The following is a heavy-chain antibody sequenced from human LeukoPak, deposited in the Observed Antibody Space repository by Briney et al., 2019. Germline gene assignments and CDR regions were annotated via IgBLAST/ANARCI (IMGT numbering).Heavy chain of an antibody. V-gene: IGHV5-51*01. CDR3: ARHPEQSSGY. Sequence: GESLKISCKGSGYSFASYWIGWVRQMPGKGLEWMGIIYPSDSETRYSPSFQGQVTISADKSITTAYLQWSSLKASDTAMYYCARHPEQSSGYWGQGTLVTVSS. J-gene: IGHJ4*02. CDR1: GYSFASYW. D-gene: IGHD6-19*01. CDR2: IYPSDSET.